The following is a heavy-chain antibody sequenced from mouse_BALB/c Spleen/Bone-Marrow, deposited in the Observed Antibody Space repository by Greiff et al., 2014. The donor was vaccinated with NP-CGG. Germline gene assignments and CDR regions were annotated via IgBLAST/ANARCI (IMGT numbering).Heavy chain of an antibody. J-gene: IGHJ1*01. CDR1: GFTFSDYG. CDR3: ARDQVYYYGSSYGYFDV. CDR2: LSNLAYSI. V-gene: IGHV5-15*02. Sequence: VQLQQSGGGLVQPGGSRKLSCAASGFTFSDYGMAWVRQAPGKGPEWVAFLSNLAYSIYYADTVTGRFTISRENAKNTLYLEVSSLRSEDTAMYYCARDQVYYYGSSYGYFDVWGAGTTVTVSS. D-gene: IGHD1-1*01.